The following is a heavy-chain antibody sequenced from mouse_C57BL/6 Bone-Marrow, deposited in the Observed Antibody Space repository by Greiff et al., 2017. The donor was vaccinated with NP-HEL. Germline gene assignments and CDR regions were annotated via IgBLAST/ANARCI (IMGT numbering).Heavy chain of an antibody. Sequence: VQLQQSGPVLVKPGASVKMSCKASGYTFTDYYMNWVKQSHGKGLEWMGVINPYNGGTSYNQKFKGKATLTVDKSSSTAYMELNSLTSDDSAVYYCAGYPYAMGYWGQGTSVTVSS. J-gene: IGHJ4*01. D-gene: IGHD2-14*01. CDR2: INPYNGGT. V-gene: IGHV1-19*01. CDR1: GYTFTDYY. CDR3: AGYPYAMGY.